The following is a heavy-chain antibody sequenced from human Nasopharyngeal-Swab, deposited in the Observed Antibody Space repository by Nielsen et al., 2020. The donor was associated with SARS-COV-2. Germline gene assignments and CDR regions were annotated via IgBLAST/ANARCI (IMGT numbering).Heavy chain of an antibody. Sequence: GPLRLTCTVSGGSTRSDHWGGNRQPAGKGLEWIGRLYTSGSTNYNPSLKSRVTMSGDTSTNQFSLKLSSVPAADTAVYYCARETYYYDSRPLDYWGQGTLVTVSS. J-gene: IGHJ4*02. V-gene: IGHV4-4*07. CDR2: LYTSGST. CDR1: GGSTRSDH. D-gene: IGHD3-22*01. CDR3: ARETYYYDSRPLDY.